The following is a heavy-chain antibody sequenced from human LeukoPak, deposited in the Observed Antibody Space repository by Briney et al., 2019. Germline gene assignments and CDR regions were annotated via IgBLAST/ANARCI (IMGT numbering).Heavy chain of an antibody. D-gene: IGHD3-3*01. CDR3: ARDYDFWSGFFDY. CDR2: TSYHGSNK. CDR1: GFTFSSYA. Sequence: GGSLRLSCAASGFTFSSYAIHWVRQAPGKGLEWVAVTSYHGSNKYCADSVKGRFTISRDNSKNTLYLQMNSLRAEDTAVYYCARDYDFWSGFFDYWGQGTLVTVSS. J-gene: IGHJ4*02. V-gene: IGHV3-30-3*01.